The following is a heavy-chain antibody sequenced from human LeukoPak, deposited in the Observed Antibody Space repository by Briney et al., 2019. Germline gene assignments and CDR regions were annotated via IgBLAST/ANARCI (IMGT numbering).Heavy chain of an antibody. CDR1: GYSFPNYW. CDR3: ASTVTSSSPFDY. D-gene: IGHD6-6*01. Sequence: GESLKISCKGSGYSFPNYWIGWVRQMPAKGLEWMGIIYPGDSDTRYSPSFQGQVTISADKTISTAYLQWSSLKASGSAMYYCASTVTSSSPFDYWGQGTLVTVSS. J-gene: IGHJ4*02. CDR2: IYPGDSDT. V-gene: IGHV5-51*01.